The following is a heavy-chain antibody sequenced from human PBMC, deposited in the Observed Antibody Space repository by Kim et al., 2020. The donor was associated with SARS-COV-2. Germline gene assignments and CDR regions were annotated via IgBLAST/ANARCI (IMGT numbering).Heavy chain of an antibody. V-gene: IGHV1-46*01. D-gene: IGHD5-18*01. J-gene: IGHJ3*02. CDR3: ARVTRRGYSYGPNDAFDI. Sequence: QGRVTMTRDTSTSTVYMELSSLRSEDTAVYYCARVTRRGYSYGPNDAFDIWGQGTMVTVSS.